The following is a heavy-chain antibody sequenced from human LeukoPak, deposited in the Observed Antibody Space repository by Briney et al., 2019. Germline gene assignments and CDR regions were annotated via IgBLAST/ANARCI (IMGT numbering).Heavy chain of an antibody. V-gene: IGHV1-2*02. D-gene: IGHD6-19*01. Sequence: GASVKVSCKASGGTFSSYAISRVRQAPGQGLEWMGWINPNSGGTNYAQKFQGRVTMTRDTSISTAYMELSRLRSDDTAVYYCARDLRQWRPGGWFDPWGQGTLVTVSS. J-gene: IGHJ5*02. CDR1: GGTFSSYA. CDR2: INPNSGGT. CDR3: ARDLRQWRPGGWFDP.